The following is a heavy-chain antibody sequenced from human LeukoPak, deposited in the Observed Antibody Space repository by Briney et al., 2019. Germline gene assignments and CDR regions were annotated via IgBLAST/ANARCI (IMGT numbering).Heavy chain of an antibody. CDR1: GGSISSYY. D-gene: IGHD3-22*01. CDR2: IYYSGST. CDR3: ARDYYDSSDVY. J-gene: IGHJ4*02. V-gene: IGHV4-59*01. Sequence: SETLSLTCTVSGGSISSYYWSWIRQPPGKGLEWIGYIYYSGSTNYNPSLKSRVTISVDTSKNQFSLKLSSVTAADTAVYYCARDYYDSSDVYWGQGTLVTVSS.